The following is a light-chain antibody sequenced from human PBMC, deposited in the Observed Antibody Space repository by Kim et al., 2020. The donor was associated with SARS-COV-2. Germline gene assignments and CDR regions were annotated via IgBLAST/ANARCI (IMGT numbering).Light chain of an antibody. CDR1: QSIGTW. CDR2: KSS. J-gene: IGKJ2*01. CDR3: QQYNSHPYT. V-gene: IGKV1-5*03. Sequence: AVGDKVTITCRASQSIGTWLAWYQQRPVKAPDVLIYKSSTVESGVPSRFSGSGSGTEFTLTISGLLPDDFTTYYCQQYNSHPYTFGQGTKLEI.